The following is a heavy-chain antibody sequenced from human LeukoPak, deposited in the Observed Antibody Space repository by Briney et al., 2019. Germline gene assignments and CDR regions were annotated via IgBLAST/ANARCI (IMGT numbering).Heavy chain of an antibody. Sequence: SETLSLTCTVSGGSISSFFWTWIRQPPGKGLEWIGYVYYTGSTNYSPSLKSRVSISVDTSNNQFSLKLSSVTAADTAVYYCATWYDYDTSGYYDGAFDIWGQGTMVTLSS. CDR3: ATWYDYDTSGYYDGAFDI. V-gene: IGHV4-59*08. CDR1: GGSISSFF. J-gene: IGHJ3*02. D-gene: IGHD3-22*01. CDR2: VYYTGST.